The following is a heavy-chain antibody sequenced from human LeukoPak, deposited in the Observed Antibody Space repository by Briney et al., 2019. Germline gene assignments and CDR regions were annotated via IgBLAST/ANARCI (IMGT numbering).Heavy chain of an antibody. CDR2: IYYSGST. Sequence: PSETLSLTCTVSGGSISSGDYYWGWIRQPPGKGLEWIGSIYYSGSTYYNPSLKSRVTISVDTSKNQFSLKLSSVTAADTAVYYCARLVAVAGKHLDYWGQGTLVTVSS. D-gene: IGHD6-19*01. J-gene: IGHJ4*02. V-gene: IGHV4-39*07. CDR3: ARLVAVAGKHLDY. CDR1: GGSISSGDYY.